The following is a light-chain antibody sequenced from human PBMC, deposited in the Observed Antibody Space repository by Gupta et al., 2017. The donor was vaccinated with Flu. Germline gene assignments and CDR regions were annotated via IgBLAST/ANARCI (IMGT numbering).Light chain of an antibody. V-gene: IGKV1-39*01. Sequence: GDRVTITCRASQSVCSYLNWYQQRPGKAPKFLIYAASSLQSGVPSRFSGSGSGTVFTLTISSLQPEDFATYYCQQSYSPMWTFGLGTKLEIK. CDR1: QSVCSY. J-gene: IGKJ2*02. CDR3: QQSYSPMWT. CDR2: AAS.